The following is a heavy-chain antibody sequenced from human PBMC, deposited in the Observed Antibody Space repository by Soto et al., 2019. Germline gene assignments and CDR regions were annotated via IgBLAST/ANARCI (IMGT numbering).Heavy chain of an antibody. CDR1: GYTFTSYG. J-gene: IGHJ5*02. V-gene: IGHV1-18*04. CDR3: ARVALDIVATTLNWFDP. Sequence: QVQLVQSGAEVKKPGASVKVSCKASGYTFTSYGISWVRQAPGQGLEWMGWSSAYNGNTNYAQKLQGRVTMTTDTSTSTAYMELRSLRSDDTAVYYCARVALDIVATTLNWFDPWGQGTLVTVSS. D-gene: IGHD5-12*01. CDR2: SSAYNGNT.